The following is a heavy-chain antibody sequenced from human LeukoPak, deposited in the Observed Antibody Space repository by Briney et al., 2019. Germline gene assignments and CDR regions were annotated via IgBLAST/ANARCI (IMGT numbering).Heavy chain of an antibody. D-gene: IGHD5-24*01. CDR3: ARDLDDYNGLPPFFQH. J-gene: IGHJ1*01. CDR2: ISGGGTTT. V-gene: IGHV3-23*01. Sequence: GGSLRLSCAASGFSFSNYAMSWVRQAPGKGLEWVSTISGGGTTTYSADSVKGRFTISRDNSKNALYLQMNSLRAEDTAVYYCARDLDDYNGLPPFFQHWGQGTLVTVSS. CDR1: GFSFSNYA.